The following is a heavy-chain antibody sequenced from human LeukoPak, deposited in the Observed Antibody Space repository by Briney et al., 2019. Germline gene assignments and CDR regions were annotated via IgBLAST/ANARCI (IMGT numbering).Heavy chain of an antibody. CDR1: GLTFSNYG. J-gene: IGHJ4*02. Sequence: GGSLRLSCAASGLTFSNYGMHWVRQAPGKGLDWVAVIWYDGSYKYYADSVKGRFTISRDNSKNTLYLQMNSLRAEDTAVYYCAKVVQYTASTGTGLDYWGQGTLVTVSS. CDR3: AKVVQYTASTGTGLDY. CDR2: IWYDGSYK. V-gene: IGHV3-33*06. D-gene: IGHD6-13*01.